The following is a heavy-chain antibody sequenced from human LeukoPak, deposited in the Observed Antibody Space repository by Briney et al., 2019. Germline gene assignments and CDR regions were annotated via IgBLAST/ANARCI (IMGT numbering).Heavy chain of an antibody. J-gene: IGHJ4*02. CDR2: IYYSGST. CDR3: ARVSAMVTIDY. Sequence: PSEALSLTCTVSGGSISSGDYYWSWIRQPPGKGLEWIGYIYYSGSTYYNPSLKSRVTISVDTSKNQFSLKLSSVTAADTAVYYCARVSAMVTIDYWGQGTLVTVSS. V-gene: IGHV4-30-4*01. CDR1: GGSISSGDYY. D-gene: IGHD5-18*01.